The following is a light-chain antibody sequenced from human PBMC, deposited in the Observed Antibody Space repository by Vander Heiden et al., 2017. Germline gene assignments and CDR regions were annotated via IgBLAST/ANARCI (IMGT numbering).Light chain of an antibody. Sequence: EIVLTQSPGSLSLSPGERATLSCRASQSVSSNYLAWYQQKPGQAPRLLIFGVSSRATGVPDRFSGSGSGTDFTLTISRLEPEDFAVYYCQQDSRSPYTFGQGTKMEI. J-gene: IGKJ2*01. CDR3: QQDSRSPYT. V-gene: IGKV3-20*01. CDR2: GVS. CDR1: QSVSSNY.